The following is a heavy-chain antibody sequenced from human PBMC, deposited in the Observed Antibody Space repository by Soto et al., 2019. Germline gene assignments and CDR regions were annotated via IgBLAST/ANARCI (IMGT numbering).Heavy chain of an antibody. CDR3: ARDRGWYRLHYGMDV. V-gene: IGHV1-2*04. Sequence: QVQLVQSGAEVKKPGASVKVSCKASGYTFTGYYMHWVRQAPGQGLEWMGWINPNSGGTNYAQKFQGWVTMTRDTSISTAYMELSRLRSDDTAVYYCARDRGWYRLHYGMDVWGQGTTVTVSS. CDR2: INPNSGGT. J-gene: IGHJ6*02. D-gene: IGHD2-15*01. CDR1: GYTFTGYY.